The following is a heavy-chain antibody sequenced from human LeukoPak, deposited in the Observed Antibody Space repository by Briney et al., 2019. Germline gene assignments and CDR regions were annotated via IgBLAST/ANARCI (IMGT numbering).Heavy chain of an antibody. V-gene: IGHV3-33*06. CDR3: ANLDHAAAGDGY. CDR2: MWYDGTNR. Sequence: GGSLRLSCAAAGFSFSSYGMHWVRQAPGKGLEWVAVMWYDGTNRFYADSVKGRFTISRDNSKNTLYLQMNSLRAEDTAVYYCANLDHAAAGDGYWGQGTLVTVSS. CDR1: GFSFSSYG. J-gene: IGHJ4*02. D-gene: IGHD6-13*01.